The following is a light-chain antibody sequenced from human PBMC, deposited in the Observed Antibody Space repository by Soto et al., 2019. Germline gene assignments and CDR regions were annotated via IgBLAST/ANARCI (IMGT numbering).Light chain of an antibody. V-gene: IGKV3-15*01. CDR2: RAS. J-gene: IGKJ5*01. Sequence: ETVLTQSPGTLSVSPGEGATLSCRASQSVGSLLAWYQQKPGQAPRLLIYRASIRAAGLPDKFSGSGSGTEFTPTISRLQSEDFGVYYCQQYYQWPITFGQGTRLEIK. CDR1: QSVGSL. CDR3: QQYYQWPIT.